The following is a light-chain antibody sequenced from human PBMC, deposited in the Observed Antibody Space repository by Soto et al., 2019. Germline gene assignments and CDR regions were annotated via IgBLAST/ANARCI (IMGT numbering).Light chain of an antibody. CDR1: SSDVGGYNY. Sequence: QSALTQPASVSGSPGQSITISCTGTSSDVGGYNYVSWYQHLPGKAPKLMIYEVTNRPSGVSNRFSGSKSGNTASLTISGLQAEDEGDYYCQSYDSSQSGWVFGGGTKLTVL. V-gene: IGLV2-14*01. CDR2: EVT. J-gene: IGLJ3*02. CDR3: QSYDSSQSGWV.